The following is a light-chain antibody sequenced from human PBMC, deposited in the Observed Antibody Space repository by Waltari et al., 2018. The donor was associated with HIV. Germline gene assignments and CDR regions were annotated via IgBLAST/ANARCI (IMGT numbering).Light chain of an antibody. CDR1: SSNIGNNQ. V-gene: IGLV1-51*01. Sequence: QSVLTQPPSVSAAPGQKAPIPCPGSSSNIGNNQETWYQQLPGTAPKLLIYDNNKRPSGIPDRFSASKSGTSATLGITGLQTGDEAEYYCGAWDSSLSAVVFGTGTKVTVL. J-gene: IGLJ1*01. CDR3: GAWDSSLSAVV. CDR2: DNN.